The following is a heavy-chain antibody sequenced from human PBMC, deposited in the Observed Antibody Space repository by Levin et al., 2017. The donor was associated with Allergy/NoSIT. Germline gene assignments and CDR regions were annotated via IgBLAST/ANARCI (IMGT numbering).Heavy chain of an antibody. CDR3: AMAGGLDDFWSGYFYYYYYYGMDV. V-gene: IGHV3-23*01. D-gene: IGHD3-3*01. Sequence: GGSLRLSCAASGFTFSSYAMSWVRQAPGKGLEWVSAISGSGGSTYYADSVKGRFTISRDNSKNTLYLQMNSLRAEDTAVYYCAMAGGLDDFWSGYFYYYYYYGMDVWGQGTTVTVSS. CDR2: ISGSGGST. CDR1: GFTFSSYA. J-gene: IGHJ6*02.